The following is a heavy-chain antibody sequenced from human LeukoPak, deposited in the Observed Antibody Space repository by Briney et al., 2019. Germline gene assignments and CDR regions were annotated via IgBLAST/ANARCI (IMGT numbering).Heavy chain of an antibody. CDR1: GFTFSSPW. CDR3: ARDPGYESWSPFWGGMDV. CDR2: ITRDGSST. V-gene: IGHV3-74*01. Sequence: PGGSLRLSCAASGFTFSSPWMHWVRQAPGKGLVWFSRITRDGSSTTYADSVKGRFTTSRDNAKNTLYLQMDSLRDDDTAVYYCARDPGYESWSPFWGGMDVWGNGTTVIVSS. D-gene: IGHD3-16*01. J-gene: IGHJ6*04.